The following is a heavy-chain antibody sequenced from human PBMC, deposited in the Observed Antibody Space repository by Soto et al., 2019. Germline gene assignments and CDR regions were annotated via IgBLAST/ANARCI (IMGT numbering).Heavy chain of an antibody. CDR1: GFTFSSYE. Sequence: GSLRLSCAASGFTFSSYEMNWVRQAPGKGLEWVSYISSSGSTIYYADSVKGRFTISRDNAKNSLYLQMNSLRAEDTAVYYCARDRGGRDGYNDAFDIWGQGTMVTVSS. J-gene: IGHJ3*02. D-gene: IGHD5-12*01. V-gene: IGHV3-48*03. CDR2: ISSSGSTI. CDR3: ARDRGGRDGYNDAFDI.